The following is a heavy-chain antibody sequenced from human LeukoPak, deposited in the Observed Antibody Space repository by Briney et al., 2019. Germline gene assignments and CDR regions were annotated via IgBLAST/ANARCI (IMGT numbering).Heavy chain of an antibody. V-gene: IGHV3-11*06. CDR1: GFTFSDYY. D-gene: IGHD6-19*01. CDR3: AKDGDSSGWYYFDY. CDR2: ISPSGRHT. J-gene: IGHJ4*02. Sequence: GGSLRLSCAASGFTFSDYYMSWIRQAPGKGLEWVSYISPSGRHTNYADSVKGRFTISRDNSKNTLYLQMNSLRAEDTAVYYCAKDGDSSGWYYFDYWGQGTLVTVSS.